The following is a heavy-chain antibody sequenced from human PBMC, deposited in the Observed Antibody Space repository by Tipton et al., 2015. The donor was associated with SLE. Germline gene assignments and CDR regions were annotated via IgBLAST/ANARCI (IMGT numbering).Heavy chain of an antibody. CDR3: ARDPNHQLLPTYYNYGMDV. J-gene: IGHJ6*02. CDR2: IYYSGST. V-gene: IGHV4-34*01. CDR1: GGSFSGYY. Sequence: TLSLTCAVYGGSFSGYYWTWIRQPPGKGLEWIGSIYYSGSTYYNPSLKSRVTISVDTSKNELSLKLTSVTAADTAVYYCARDPNHQLLPTYYNYGMDVWGQGTTVTVSS. D-gene: IGHD2-2*01.